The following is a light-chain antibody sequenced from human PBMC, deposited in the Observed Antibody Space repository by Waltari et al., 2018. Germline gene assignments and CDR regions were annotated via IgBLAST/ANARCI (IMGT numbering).Light chain of an antibody. CDR1: QSVSSR. CDR3: QQYDNWPPYT. CDR2: DTS. V-gene: IGKV3-15*01. Sequence: EIVMPQSPATLSVSPGERATLSCRASQSVSSRLAWYQQKPGQAPRLLIYDTSRRATGIPARFTGSGSGTEYTLTIGSLQSEDFAIYYCQQYDNWPPYTFGQGTKLESK. J-gene: IGKJ2*01.